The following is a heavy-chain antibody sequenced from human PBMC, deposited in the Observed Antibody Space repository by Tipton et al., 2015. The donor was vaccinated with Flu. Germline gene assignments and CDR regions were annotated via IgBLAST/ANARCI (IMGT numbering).Heavy chain of an antibody. CDR1: GGSISSSY. CDR3: ARHAHGHDAFDI. CDR2: IYYSGST. V-gene: IGHV4-59*08. J-gene: IGHJ3*02. Sequence: GLVKPSEALSLTCTVSGGSISSSYWSWIRQPPGKGLEWIGYIYYSGSTDYNPSLKSRVTISVDTSKNQFSLKLSSVTAADTAVYYCARHAHGHDAFDIWGQGTMVTVSS.